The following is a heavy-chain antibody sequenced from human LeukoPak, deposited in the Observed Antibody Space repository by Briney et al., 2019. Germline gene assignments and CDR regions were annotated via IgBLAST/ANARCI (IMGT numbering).Heavy chain of an antibody. J-gene: IGHJ3*02. CDR1: GGSISSYY. CDR2: IYTSGST. CDR3: ARVQYSSLGRDGFDI. D-gene: IGHD6-6*01. Sequence: PSETLSLTCTVSGGSISSYYWSWIRQPAGKGLEWIGRIYTSGSTNYNPSLESRVTISVDTSKNQFSLKLSSVTAADTAVYYCARVQYSSLGRDGFDIWGQGTMVTVSS. V-gene: IGHV4-4*07.